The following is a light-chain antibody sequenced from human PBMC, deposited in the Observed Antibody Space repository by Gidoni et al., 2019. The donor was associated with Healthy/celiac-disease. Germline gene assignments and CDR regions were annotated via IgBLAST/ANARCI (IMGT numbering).Light chain of an antibody. CDR2: KAS. J-gene: IGKJ3*01. CDR1: QSISSW. V-gene: IGKV1-5*03. CDR3: QQYNSYSPT. Sequence: DIKLTQSPSTLSASVGDRVTITCRASQSISSWLAWYQQNPGKSPKLLIYKASSLESGVPSRFSGSGSGTEFTLTISSLQPDDFATYYCQQYNSYSPTFGPGTKVDIK.